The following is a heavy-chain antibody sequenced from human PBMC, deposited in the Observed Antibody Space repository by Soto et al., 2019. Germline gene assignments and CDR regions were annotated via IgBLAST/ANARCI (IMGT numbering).Heavy chain of an antibody. J-gene: IGHJ6*02. CDR2: IYHSGST. D-gene: IGHD7-27*01. CDR3: ARDPLELGTRYYGMDV. CDR1: GGSISSSNW. V-gene: IGHV4-4*02. Sequence: QVQLQESGPGLVKPSGTLSLTCVVSGGSISSSNWWSWVRQPPGKGLEWIGEIYHSGSTNYNPSLKSRVTMSVDKSKNQFSLKLSSVTAADTAVYYCARDPLELGTRYYGMDVWGQGTTVTVSS.